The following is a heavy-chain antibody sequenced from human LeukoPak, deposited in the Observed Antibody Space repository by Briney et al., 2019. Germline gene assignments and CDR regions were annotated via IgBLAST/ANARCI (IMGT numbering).Heavy chain of an antibody. J-gene: IGHJ4*02. CDR1: GFTFSSYW. D-gene: IGHD5-24*01. CDR3: ARGRDGYNFYFDY. Sequence: PGGSLRLSCAASGFTFSSYWMSWIRQPPGKGLEWIGYIYYSGSTNYNPSLKSRVTISVDTSKNQFSLKLSSVTAADTAVYYCARGRDGYNFYFDYWGQGTLVTVSS. V-gene: IGHV4-59*01. CDR2: IYYSGST.